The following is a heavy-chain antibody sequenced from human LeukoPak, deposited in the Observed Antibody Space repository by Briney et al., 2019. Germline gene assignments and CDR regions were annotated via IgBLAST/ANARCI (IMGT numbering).Heavy chain of an antibody. CDR1: KFTFSTYN. Sequence: GGSLRLSCAASKFTFSTYNLNWVRQAPGKGLEWISYISSGSNTIYYADSVKGRFTISRDNAKSSLYLQMNSLRAEDTAVYYCARAGLMVRGVYNWFDPWGQGTLVTVPS. D-gene: IGHD3-10*01. V-gene: IGHV3-48*01. CDR2: ISSGSNTI. J-gene: IGHJ5*02. CDR3: ARAGLMVRGVYNWFDP.